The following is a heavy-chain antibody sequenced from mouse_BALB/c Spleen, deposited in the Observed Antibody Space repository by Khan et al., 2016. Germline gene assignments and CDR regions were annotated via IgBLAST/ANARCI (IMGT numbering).Heavy chain of an antibody. Sequence: VQLQQSGAELVEPGASVKLSCTASGFNIKDTYMHWMIQRPEQGLEWIGRIDPANDNTKYDPKFQGKATLTADTSSNTAYFQLSSLTSEDTAVYYCARSYYDSWFVYWGQGTLVTVSA. CDR3: ARSYYDSWFVY. CDR2: IDPANDNT. J-gene: IGHJ3*01. CDR1: GFNIKDTY. V-gene: IGHV14-3*02. D-gene: IGHD2-4*01.